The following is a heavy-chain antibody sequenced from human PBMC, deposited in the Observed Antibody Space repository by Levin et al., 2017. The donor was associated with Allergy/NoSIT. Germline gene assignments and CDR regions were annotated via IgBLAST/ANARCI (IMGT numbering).Heavy chain of an antibody. CDR2: IFPKTGGT. D-gene: IGHD1-1*01. Sequence: EASVKVSCKTSGYTFTPYFLHWIRQAPGQGLEWLGQIFPKTGGTYFAQKFQGRVTVTTDTSISTAYMELTSLTSDDTAVYYCVRENWYFDYWGQGTLITVSS. CDR1: GYTFTPYF. V-gene: IGHV1-2*06. CDR3: VRENWYFDY. J-gene: IGHJ4*02.